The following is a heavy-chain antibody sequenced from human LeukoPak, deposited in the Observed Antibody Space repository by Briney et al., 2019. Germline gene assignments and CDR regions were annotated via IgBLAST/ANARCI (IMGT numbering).Heavy chain of an antibody. CDR3: ARGWLQFRSFDY. J-gene: IGHJ4*02. CDR1: GFTFSSYS. Sequence: GGSLRLSCAASGFTFSSYSMNWVRQAPGKGLEWVSSISSSSSCIYYADSVKGRFTISRDNAKNSLYLQMNSLRAEDTAVYYCARGWLQFRSFDYWGQGTLVTVSS. D-gene: IGHD5-24*01. V-gene: IGHV3-21*01. CDR2: ISSSSSCI.